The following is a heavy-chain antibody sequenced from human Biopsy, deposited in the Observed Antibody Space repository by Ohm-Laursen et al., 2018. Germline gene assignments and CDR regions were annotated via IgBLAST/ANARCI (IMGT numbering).Heavy chain of an antibody. CDR2: ISSSSSYI. Sequence: FSFSIYSMNWVRQAPGKGLEWVSFISSSSSYIYYADSVKGRFTVSRDNARDSLYLQMNSLRAEDTAVYYCARDVRPVTMIAEGDFDYWGQGSLVTVS. J-gene: IGHJ4*02. CDR3: ARDVRPVTMIAEGDFDY. CDR1: FSFSIYS. D-gene: IGHD3-22*01. V-gene: IGHV3-21*01.